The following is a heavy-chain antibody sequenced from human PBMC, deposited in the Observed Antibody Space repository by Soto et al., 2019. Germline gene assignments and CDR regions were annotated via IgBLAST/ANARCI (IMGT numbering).Heavy chain of an antibody. D-gene: IGHD5-18*01. CDR1: GGSISSGGYY. V-gene: IGHV4-31*03. Sequence: SETLSLTCTVSGGSISSGGYYWSWIRHHPGKGLEWIGYIYYSGSTYYNPSLKSRVTISVDTSKNQFSLKLSSVTAADTAVYYCARISSYGFYYVMDVWGQGTTVTVSS. CDR3: ARISSYGFYYVMDV. J-gene: IGHJ6*02. CDR2: IYYSGST.